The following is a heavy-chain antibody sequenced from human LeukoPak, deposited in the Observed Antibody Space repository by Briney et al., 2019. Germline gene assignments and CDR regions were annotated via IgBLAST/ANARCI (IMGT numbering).Heavy chain of an antibody. V-gene: IGHV1-2*02. Sequence: ASVKVSCTAAGYTFTGHYLHWVRQAPGQGLEWMGWINPKSGGSNYAPKFEGRVTMTRDTSITTAYMELHRLTSDDTAVYYCARFYCSISVCYGHTNWFDPWGQGTLVTVSS. D-gene: IGHD2-2*01. CDR3: ARFYCSISVCYGHTNWFDP. CDR2: INPKSGGS. CDR1: GYTFTGHY. J-gene: IGHJ5*02.